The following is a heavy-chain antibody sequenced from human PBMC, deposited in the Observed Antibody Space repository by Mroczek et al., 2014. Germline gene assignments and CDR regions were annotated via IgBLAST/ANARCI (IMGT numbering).Heavy chain of an antibody. Sequence: QVQLVESGGGVVQPGRSLRLSCAASGFTFSSYGMHWVRQAPGKGLEWVAVIWYDGSNKYYADSVKGRFTISRDNSKNTLYLQMNSLRAEDMAVYYCARDPVGDYGEATYYFDYWGQGTLVTVSS. CDR2: IWYDGSNK. D-gene: IGHD4-17*01. CDR1: GFTFSSYG. J-gene: IGHJ4*02. V-gene: IGHV3-33*01. CDR3: ARDPVGDYGEATYYFDY.